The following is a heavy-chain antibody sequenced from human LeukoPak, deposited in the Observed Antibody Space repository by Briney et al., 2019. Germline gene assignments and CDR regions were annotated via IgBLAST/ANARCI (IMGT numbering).Heavy chain of an antibody. V-gene: IGHV1-46*01. CDR1: GYTFTSNY. CDR3: ARDRAYCGGDCKWGLWDFDY. Sequence: ASVKVSCKAFGYTFTSNYMHWVRQAPGQEPEWMGVISPSGGSTTYAQKLQGRVTMTTVTSTSTAYMELRSLRSDDTAVYYCARDRAYCGGDCKWGLWDFDYWGQGTLVTVSS. J-gene: IGHJ4*02. CDR2: ISPSGGST. D-gene: IGHD2-21*02.